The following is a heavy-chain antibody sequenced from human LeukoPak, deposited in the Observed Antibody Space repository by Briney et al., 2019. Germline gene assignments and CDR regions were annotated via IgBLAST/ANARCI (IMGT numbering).Heavy chain of an antibody. CDR1: GYTFTGYY. CDR2: INPNSGGT. Sequence: ASVKVSCKASGYTFTGYYMHWVRQAPGQGLEWMGWINPNSGGTNYAQKFQGRVTMTRDTSISTAYMELSRLRSDDTAVYYCARDRACSGGSCYPSFDYWGQGTLVTVSS. D-gene: IGHD2-15*01. CDR3: ARDRACSGGSCYPSFDY. J-gene: IGHJ4*02. V-gene: IGHV1-2*02.